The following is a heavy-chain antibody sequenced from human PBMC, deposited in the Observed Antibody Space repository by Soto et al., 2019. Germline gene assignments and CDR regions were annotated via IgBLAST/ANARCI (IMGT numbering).Heavy chain of an antibody. CDR2: INPNSGGT. D-gene: IGHD6-6*01. V-gene: IGHV1-2*04. Sequence: GASVKVSCKASGYTFTGYYMHWVRQAPGQGLERMGWINPNSGGTNYAQKFQGWVTMTRDTSISTAYMELSRLRSDDTAVYYCARGGIAARPVYYYGMDVWGQGTTVTVPS. CDR3: ARGGIAARPVYYYGMDV. J-gene: IGHJ6*02. CDR1: GYTFTGYY.